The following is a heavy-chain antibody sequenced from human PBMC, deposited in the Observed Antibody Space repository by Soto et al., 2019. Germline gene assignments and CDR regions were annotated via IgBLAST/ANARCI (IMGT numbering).Heavy chain of an antibody. V-gene: IGHV3-33*01. CDR2: IWYDGSNK. CDR1: GFTFSSYG. CDR3: ERASEVLHLDS. J-gene: IGHJ4*02. Sequence: QVQLVESGGGVVQPGRSLRLSCAASGFTFSSYGMHWVRQAPGKGLEWVAVIWYDGSNKYYADSVKGRFTISRDNSKNTLYLHMNRLRAEDTGVYYCERASEVLHLDSWGQGNLVTVSS.